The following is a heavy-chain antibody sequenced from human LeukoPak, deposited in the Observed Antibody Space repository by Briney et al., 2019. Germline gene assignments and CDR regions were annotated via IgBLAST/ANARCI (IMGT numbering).Heavy chain of an antibody. J-gene: IGHJ4*02. CDR1: GFTVNSNY. V-gene: IGHV3-48*01. CDR3: ARDGYGDYLFDY. Sequence: GGSLRLSCAASGFTVNSNYMNWVRQAPGKGLEWVSYISSSSSIIYYADSVKGRFTISRDNAKNSLYLQMNSLRAEDTAVYYCARDGYGDYLFDYWGQGTLVTVSS. CDR2: ISSSSSII. D-gene: IGHD4-17*01.